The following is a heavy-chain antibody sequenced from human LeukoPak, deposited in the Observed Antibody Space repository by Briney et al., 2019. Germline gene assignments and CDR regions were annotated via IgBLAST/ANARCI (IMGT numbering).Heavy chain of an antibody. Sequence: GGSLRLSCAASGFTFSKYWMHWVRQVPGKGLVWVSLINGDGSTTNYADFVKGRFTISRDNAKNTLSLQVNSLRAEDTAVYYCATGNYYDSRIYYTLGYWGQGTLVTVSS. CDR3: ATGNYYDSRIYYTLGY. V-gene: IGHV3-74*01. CDR2: INGDGSTT. D-gene: IGHD3-22*01. J-gene: IGHJ1*01. CDR1: GFTFSKYW.